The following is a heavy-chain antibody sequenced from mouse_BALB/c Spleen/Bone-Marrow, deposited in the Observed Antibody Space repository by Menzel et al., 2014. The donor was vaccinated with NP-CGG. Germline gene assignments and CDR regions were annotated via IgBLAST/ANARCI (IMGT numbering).Heavy chain of an antibody. CDR3: ARMGHYGWLAY. CDR1: GFDFSSYW. CDR2: INPDSNTV. V-gene: IGHV4-1*02. Sequence: EVKVVESGGGLVQPGGSLKLSCAASGFDFSSYWMSWVRQAPGKGLEWIGEINPDSNTVNYTTSLKEKFIISRDNAKNTRYLQMSKVRSEDTALYDCARMGHYGWLAYLGQGTLVTVSA. J-gene: IGHJ3*01. D-gene: IGHD1-1*01.